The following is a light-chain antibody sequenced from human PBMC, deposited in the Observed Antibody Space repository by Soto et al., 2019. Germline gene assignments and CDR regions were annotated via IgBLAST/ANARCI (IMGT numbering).Light chain of an antibody. V-gene: IGKV3-20*01. J-gene: IGKJ1*01. CDR3: QQYGSSRT. CDR2: GAS. CDR1: QSVSRSY. Sequence: EIVLTQSPGTLSLSPGERATLSCRASQSVSRSYLAWYQQKPGQAPRPLIYGASSRATGIPDRFGGSGAGTDFTLTISRLDPEEFAVYYCQQYGSSRTFGQGTKVEIK.